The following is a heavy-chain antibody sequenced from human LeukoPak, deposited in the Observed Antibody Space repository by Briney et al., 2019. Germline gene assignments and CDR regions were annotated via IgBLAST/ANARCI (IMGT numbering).Heavy chain of an antibody. Sequence: GGSLRLSCAATGFAFSSYWMHWVRQAPGKGLVWVSRIDSDGSSTSYADSVKGRFTISRDNAKNTLYLQMNSLRAEDTAVYYCASLYGDYNWFDPWGQGTLVTVSS. CDR3: ASLYGDYNWFDP. CDR2: IDSDGSST. J-gene: IGHJ5*02. V-gene: IGHV3-74*01. D-gene: IGHD4-17*01. CDR1: GFAFSSYW.